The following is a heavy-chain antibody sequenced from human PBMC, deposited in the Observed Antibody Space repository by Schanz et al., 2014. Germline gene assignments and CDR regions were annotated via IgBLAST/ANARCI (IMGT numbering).Heavy chain of an antibody. V-gene: IGHV3-23*04. CDR3: AKDLYNYGIFDA. J-gene: IGHJ5*02. CDR2: MSGSGSTA. D-gene: IGHD3-16*01. Sequence: EVQLVESGGGMVQPGGSLRLSCAASGFTFSDHYMDWVRQAPGKGLEWVSGMSGSGSTADYADSVKGRFTISRDNSRKTLYLQMNSLRADDTAVYYCAKDLYNYGIFDAWGQGTLVNVSS. CDR1: GFTFSDHY.